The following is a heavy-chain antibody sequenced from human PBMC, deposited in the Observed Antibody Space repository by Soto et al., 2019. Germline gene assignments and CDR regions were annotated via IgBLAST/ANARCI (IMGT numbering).Heavy chain of an antibody. J-gene: IGHJ6*02. CDR3: ARGKRDRRDIYGRDV. Sequence: SVKVSCKASGGTFSSYAISWVRQAPGQGLEWMGGIIPIFGTANYAQKFQGRVTITTDESTSTAYMELSSLIFEDLAFFSFARGKRDRRDIYGRDVWGQGTTVTVSS. CDR1: GGTFSSYA. V-gene: IGHV1-69*05. CDR2: IIPIFGTA. D-gene: IGHD2-15*01.